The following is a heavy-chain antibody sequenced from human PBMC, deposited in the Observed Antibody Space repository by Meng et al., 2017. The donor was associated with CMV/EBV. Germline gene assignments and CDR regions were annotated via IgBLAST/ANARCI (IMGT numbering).Heavy chain of an antibody. CDR3: ASGGSYYLVDLDY. Sequence: KASGYTVTGYYMHWVRQAPGQGLEWMGWINPNSGGTNYAQKFQGRVTMTRDTSISTAYMELSRLRSDDTAVYYCASGGSYYLVDLDYWGQGTLVTVSS. V-gene: IGHV1-2*02. D-gene: IGHD1-26*01. CDR1: GYTVTGYY. CDR2: INPNSGGT. J-gene: IGHJ4*02.